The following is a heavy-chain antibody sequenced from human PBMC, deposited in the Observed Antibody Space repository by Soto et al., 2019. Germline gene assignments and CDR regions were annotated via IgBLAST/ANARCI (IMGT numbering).Heavy chain of an antibody. Sequence: QVQLVESGGGVVQPGRSLRLSCVGSGVICSNNGMHWVRKTPGKGLEWVAFMSYDGSDTFYADSVKGRLTISRDSSKNTLLLPLSNLRAQATPMYYCTLVRLADSALYQWGQGTMMSVSS. CDR3: TLVRLADSALYQ. CDR2: MSYDGSDT. CDR1: GVICSNNG. V-gene: IGHV3-30*03. D-gene: IGHD2-2*02. J-gene: IGHJ4*02.